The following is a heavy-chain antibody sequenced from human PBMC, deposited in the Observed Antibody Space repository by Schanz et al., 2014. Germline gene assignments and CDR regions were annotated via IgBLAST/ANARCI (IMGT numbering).Heavy chain of an antibody. CDR1: GFTFSAYY. Sequence: QVHLLESGGGLVEPGGSLRLSCAASGFTFSAYYMDWVRQAPGKGLEWVSYVSRSTPDIYYADSVKGRFTMSRDNAKNSVFLQMNSLRAEDTAVYYCVRDSFFAFDYWGQGTLVTVSS. CDR2: VSRSTPDI. V-gene: IGHV3-11*06. J-gene: IGHJ4*02. D-gene: IGHD3-3*01. CDR3: VRDSFFAFDY.